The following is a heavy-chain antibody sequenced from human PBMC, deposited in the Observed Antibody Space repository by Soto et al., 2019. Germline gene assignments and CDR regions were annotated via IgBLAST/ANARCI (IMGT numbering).Heavy chain of an antibody. CDR2: IKQDGSEK. D-gene: IGHD3-9*01. V-gene: IGHV3-7*05. J-gene: IGHJ4*02. CDR1: EFTFTNYW. Sequence: EVQLVESGGGLVQPGGSLRLSCVASEFTFTNYWMNWVRQAPGKGLEWVANIKQDGSEKHYVDSVKGRFTISRDNAKNTLYLQMSSLRAEDTALYYCAGCTGYIIEHWGQGTLVTVSS. CDR3: AGCTGYIIEH.